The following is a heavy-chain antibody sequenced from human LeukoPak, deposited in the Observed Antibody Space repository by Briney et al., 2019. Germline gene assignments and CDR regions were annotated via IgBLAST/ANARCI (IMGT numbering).Heavy chain of an antibody. D-gene: IGHD3-10*01. CDR3: ARVLRYGVPLGSSDGMDV. Sequence: GGSLRLSCAASGFTFISYSMNWVRQAPGKGLEWVSYISSGSGTIYYADSVKGRFTISRDNAENSLYMQMNSLKDEDTAVYYCARVLRYGVPLGSSDGMDVWGQGTTVTVSS. CDR1: GFTFISYS. J-gene: IGHJ6*02. CDR2: ISSGSGTI. V-gene: IGHV3-48*02.